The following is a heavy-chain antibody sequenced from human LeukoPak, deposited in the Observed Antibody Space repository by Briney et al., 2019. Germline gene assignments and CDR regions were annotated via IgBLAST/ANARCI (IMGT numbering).Heavy chain of an antibody. J-gene: IGHJ4*02. V-gene: IGHV4-34*01. CDR2: INHSGST. D-gene: IGHD3-10*01. CDR1: GGSFSAYY. CDR3: ARFAGSY. Sequence: SETLSLTCAVYGGSFSAYYWSWIRQPPGKGLEWIGEINHSGSTNYNPSLKSRVTISVDTSKNQFSLKLSSVTAADTAVYYCARFAGSYWGQGTLVTVSS.